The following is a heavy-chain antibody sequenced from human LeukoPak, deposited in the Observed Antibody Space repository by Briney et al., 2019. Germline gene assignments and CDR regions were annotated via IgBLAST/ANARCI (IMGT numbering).Heavy chain of an antibody. CDR3: ARAGVWDYSDTSGYHHGAFDI. D-gene: IGHD3-22*01. V-gene: IGHV1-69*06. J-gene: IGHJ3*02. CDR1: GGTFSSYA. CDR2: IIPIFGPA. Sequence: SVSVPCKASGGTFSSYAISWVPQAPAQALEWRGDIIPIFGPANYAQKFQGRVTITADKSTSTAYMELSSLRSDDTALYYCARAGVWDYSDTSGYHHGAFDIWGQGTMVTAYS.